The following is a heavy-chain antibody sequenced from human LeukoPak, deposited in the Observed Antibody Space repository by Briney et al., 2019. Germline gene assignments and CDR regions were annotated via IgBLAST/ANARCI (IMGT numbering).Heavy chain of an antibody. CDR3: AISPGYSSSWYLDY. CDR2: MNPNSGNT. CDR1: GHTFTSYD. V-gene: IGHV1-8*01. D-gene: IGHD6-13*01. Sequence: ASVKVSCKASGHTFTSYDINWVRQATGQGLEWMGWMNPNSGNTGYAQKFQGRVTITRNTSISTAYMELSSLRSEDTAVYYCAISPGYSSSWYLDYWGQGTLVTVSS. J-gene: IGHJ4*02.